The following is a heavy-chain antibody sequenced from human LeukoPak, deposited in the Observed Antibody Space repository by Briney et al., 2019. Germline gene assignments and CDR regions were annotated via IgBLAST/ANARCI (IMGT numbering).Heavy chain of an antibody. CDR2: ISGSGGST. J-gene: IGHJ4*02. Sequence: HSGGSLRLSCAASGFTFSSYAMSWVRQAPGKGLEWVSAISGSGGSTYYADSVKGRFPISRDNSKNTLYLQMNSLRAEDTAVYYCVRLMVRGVKFADYWGQGTLVTVSS. CDR3: VRLMVRGVKFADY. CDR1: GFTFSSYA. D-gene: IGHD3-10*01. V-gene: IGHV3-23*01.